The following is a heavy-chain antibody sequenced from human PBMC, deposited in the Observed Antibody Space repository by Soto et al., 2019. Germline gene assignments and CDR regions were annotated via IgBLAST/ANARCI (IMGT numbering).Heavy chain of an antibody. CDR1: GCSIRSSSYY. J-gene: IGHJ3*02. CDR2: IYYSGNT. Sequence: SETLSLTCTASGCSIRSSSYYWGWIRQPPGKGLEWIGSIYYSGNTYYNPSLKSRVTISVDTSKNQFSLKLCFVTAADTAVYYCARLSIAVVPATSFDIWGQGTMVTVSS. V-gene: IGHV4-39*01. CDR3: ARLSIAVVPATSFDI. D-gene: IGHD2-2*01.